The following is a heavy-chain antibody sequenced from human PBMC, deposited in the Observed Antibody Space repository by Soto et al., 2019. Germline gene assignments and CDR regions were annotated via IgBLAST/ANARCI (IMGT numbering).Heavy chain of an antibody. CDR2: IIPIFGTA. Sequence: SVKVSCKASGGTFSSYAISWVRQAPGQGLEWMGGIIPIFGTANYAQKFQGRVTITADESTSTAYMELSSLRSEDTAVYYGARDYYDRRGWFDPWGQGTLVTVSS. CDR1: GGTFSSYA. J-gene: IGHJ5*02. CDR3: ARDYYDRRGWFDP. V-gene: IGHV1-69*13. D-gene: IGHD3-22*01.